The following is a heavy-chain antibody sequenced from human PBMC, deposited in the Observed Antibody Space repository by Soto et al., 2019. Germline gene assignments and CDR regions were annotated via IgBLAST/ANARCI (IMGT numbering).Heavy chain of an antibody. J-gene: IGHJ6*02. V-gene: IGHV3-23*01. Sequence: GGSLRLSCAASGFTFSSYAMSWVRQAPGKGLEWVSAISGSGGSTYYADSVKGRFTISRDNSKNTLYLQMNSLRAEDTAVYYCAKDLYRDYGRYYYYGMDVWGQGTTVTVSS. CDR1: GFTFSSYA. CDR2: ISGSGGST. CDR3: AKDLYRDYGRYYYYGMDV. D-gene: IGHD4-17*01.